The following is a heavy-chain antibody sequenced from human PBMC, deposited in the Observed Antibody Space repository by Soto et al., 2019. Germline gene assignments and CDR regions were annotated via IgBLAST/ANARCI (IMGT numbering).Heavy chain of an antibody. J-gene: IGHJ4*02. D-gene: IGHD4-17*01. CDR1: GFTFSSYA. CDR2: ISYDGSNK. CDR3: CYGDYNY. Sequence: QVQLVESGGGVVQPGRSLRLSCAASGFTFSSYAMHWVRQAPGKGLEWVAVISYDGSNKYYADSVKGRFTISRDNSKNTLYLQLNSLRAEDTAEYYCCYGDYNYWGQGTLVTVSS. V-gene: IGHV3-30*14.